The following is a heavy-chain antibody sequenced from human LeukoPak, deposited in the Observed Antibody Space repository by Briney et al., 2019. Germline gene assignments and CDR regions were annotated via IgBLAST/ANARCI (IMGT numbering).Heavy chain of an antibody. D-gene: IGHD6-19*01. CDR3: ARVREYSSGWQH. CDR1: GGSFSGYY. J-gene: IGHJ4*02. Sequence: SETLSLTCAVYGGSFSGYYWSWIRQPPGKGLEWIGEINHSGSTNYNPSLKSRVTISVDTSKNQFSLKLSSVTAADTAVYYCARVREYSSGWQHWGQGTLVTVPS. V-gene: IGHV4-34*01. CDR2: INHSGST.